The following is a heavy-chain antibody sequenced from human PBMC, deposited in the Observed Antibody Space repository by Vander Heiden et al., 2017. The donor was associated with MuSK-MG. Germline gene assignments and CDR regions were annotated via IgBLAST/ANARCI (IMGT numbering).Heavy chain of an antibody. V-gene: IGHV4-38-2*01. CDR3: ARGFYCSGGSCYPYYFDY. CDR1: GYSISSGYY. J-gene: IGHJ4*02. Sequence: QVQLQESGPGLVKPSETLSLTSAVSGYSISSGYYWGWIRQPPGKGLEWIGSIYHSGSTYYNPSLKSRVTISVDTSKNQFSLKLSSVTAADTAVYYCARGFYCSGGSCYPYYFDYWGQGTLVTVSS. D-gene: IGHD2-15*01. CDR2: IYHSGST.